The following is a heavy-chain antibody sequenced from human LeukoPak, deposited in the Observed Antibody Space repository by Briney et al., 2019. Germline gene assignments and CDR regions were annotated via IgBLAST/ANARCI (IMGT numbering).Heavy chain of an antibody. V-gene: IGHV4-59*12. D-gene: IGHD4-17*01. Sequence: SETLSLTCSVSGDSISYFYWSWIRQAAGKGLEWIGTIYYSGSTYYNPSLKSRVTISVDTSKNQFSLKLSSVTAADTAVYYCARVPTVTFFDYWGQGTLVTVSS. CDR2: IYYSGST. CDR1: GDSISYFY. J-gene: IGHJ4*02. CDR3: ARVPTVTFFDY.